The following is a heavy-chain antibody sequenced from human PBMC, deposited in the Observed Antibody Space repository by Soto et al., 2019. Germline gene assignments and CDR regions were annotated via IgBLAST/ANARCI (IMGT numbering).Heavy chain of an antibody. CDR1: GFTFTSSA. J-gene: IGHJ4*02. V-gene: IGHV1-58*01. CDR2: IVVGSGNT. D-gene: IGHD3-3*01. CDR3: AAGRFWSGYSSFDY. Sequence: ASVKVSCKAPGFTFTSSAVQWVRQARGQRLEWIGWIVVGSGNTNYAQKFQERVTITRDMSTSTAYMELSSLRSEDTAVYYCAAGRFWSGYSSFDYWGQGTLVTVSS.